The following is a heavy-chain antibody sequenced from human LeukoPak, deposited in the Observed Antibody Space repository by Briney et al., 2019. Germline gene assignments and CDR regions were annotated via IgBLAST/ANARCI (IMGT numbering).Heavy chain of an antibody. J-gene: IGHJ4*02. CDR3: ARSSSSWDLGH. Sequence: GGSLRLSCAASGFTFSSYSMNWVRKAPGKGLEWVSSISSSSSYIYYADSVKGRFTISRDNAKNSLYLQMNSLRAEDTAVYYCARSSSSWDLGHWGQGTLVTVSS. V-gene: IGHV3-21*01. CDR1: GFTFSSYS. D-gene: IGHD6-13*01. CDR2: ISSSSSYI.